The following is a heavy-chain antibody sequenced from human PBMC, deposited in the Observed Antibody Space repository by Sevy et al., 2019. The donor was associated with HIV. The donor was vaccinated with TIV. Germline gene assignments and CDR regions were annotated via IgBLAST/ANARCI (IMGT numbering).Heavy chain of an antibody. Sequence: SETLSLTCTVSGASISSGDDYWSWIRQPPGKGLEWIGYIYYSGSTYYNPSLKSRVTISVDTSKNQFSLKVRSVTAADTAVYHCARVRGYTHVHSFDYWGQGSLVTVSS. D-gene: IGHD5-18*01. CDR1: GASISSGDDY. J-gene: IGHJ4*02. CDR3: ARVRGYTHVHSFDY. CDR2: IYYSGST. V-gene: IGHV4-30-4*01.